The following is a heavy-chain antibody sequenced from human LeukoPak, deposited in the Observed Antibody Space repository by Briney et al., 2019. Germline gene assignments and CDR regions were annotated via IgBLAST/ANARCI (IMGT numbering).Heavy chain of an antibody. CDR1: GFTFSSYA. Sequence: GGSLRLSCAASGFTFSSYAMSWVRQAPGKGLEWVSAISGSGGSTYYADSVKGRFTISRDNSKNTLYLQMNSLRAEDTAVYYCAKGLAYCSTSCYSAFDYWGQGTLVTVSS. V-gene: IGHV3-23*01. D-gene: IGHD2-2*01. CDR3: AKGLAYCSTSCYSAFDY. CDR2: ISGSGGST. J-gene: IGHJ4*02.